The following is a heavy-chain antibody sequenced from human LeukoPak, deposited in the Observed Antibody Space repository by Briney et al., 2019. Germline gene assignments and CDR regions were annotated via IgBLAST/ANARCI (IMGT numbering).Heavy chain of an antibody. CDR1: GFTFSSYE. CDR2: INNGGSTK. J-gene: IGHJ4*02. CDR3: AKDRAYGQFLWGNDY. Sequence: PGGSLRLSCAASGFTFSSYEMNWVRQAPGKGLEWVSYINNGGSTKHYADSVKGRFTVSRDNAKNSLYLQMNSLRAEDTALYYCAKDRAYGQFLWGNDYWGQGTLVTVSS. V-gene: IGHV3-48*03. D-gene: IGHD2-21*01.